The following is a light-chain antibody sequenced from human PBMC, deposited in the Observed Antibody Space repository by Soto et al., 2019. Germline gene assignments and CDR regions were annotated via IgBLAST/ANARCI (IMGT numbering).Light chain of an antibody. J-gene: IGKJ5*01. CDR1: QSVSSF. CDR3: QQRSNWPPIT. V-gene: IGKV3-11*01. CDR2: DTF. Sequence: EIVLTQSPATLSLSPGERATLSCRASQSVSSFLAWYQQKPGQAPRLLIYDTFNRATGIPARFSGSGSGTDFTLTISGLEPEDFAIYYCQQRSNWPPITFGQGTHWRL.